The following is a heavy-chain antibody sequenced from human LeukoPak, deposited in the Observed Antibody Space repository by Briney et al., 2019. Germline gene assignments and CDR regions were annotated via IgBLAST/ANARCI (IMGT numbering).Heavy chain of an antibody. CDR2: INPNSGGK. CDR3: ARDGASGYLADY. V-gene: IGHV1-2*02. Sequence: VASVKVSCKASGYTLTGYYMHWVRQAPGQGLEWMGWINPNSGGKNYAQKFQGRVTMTRDTSISTAYMELSRLGSDDTAVYYCARDGASGYLADYWGQGTLVTVSS. D-gene: IGHD3-3*01. CDR1: GYTLTGYY. J-gene: IGHJ4*02.